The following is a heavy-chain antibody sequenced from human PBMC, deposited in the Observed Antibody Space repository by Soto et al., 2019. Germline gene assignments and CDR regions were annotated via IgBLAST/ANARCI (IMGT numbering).Heavy chain of an antibody. Sequence: QVQLVQSGAEVKKPGSSVKVSCKASGGTFSSYAISWVRQAPGQGLEWMGGIIPIFGTANYAQKFQGRVTITADESTSTGYMELSSLRSEDTAVYYCARDLPYYDFWSGYYRDWFDPWGQGTLVTVSS. CDR1: GGTFSSYA. D-gene: IGHD3-3*01. V-gene: IGHV1-69*01. CDR3: ARDLPYYDFWSGYYRDWFDP. CDR2: IIPIFGTA. J-gene: IGHJ5*02.